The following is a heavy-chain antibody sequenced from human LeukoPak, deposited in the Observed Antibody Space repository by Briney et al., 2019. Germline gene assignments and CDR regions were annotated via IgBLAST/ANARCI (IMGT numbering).Heavy chain of an antibody. CDR3: ARIAVAGPDDY. Sequence: SETLSLTCTVSGGSISSSSYYWGWIRQPPGKGLEWIGSIYYSGSTYYNPSLKSRVTISVDTSKNQFSLKLSSVTAADTAVYYCARIAVAGPDDYWGQGTLVTVSS. CDR1: GGSISSSSYY. V-gene: IGHV4-39*07. D-gene: IGHD6-19*01. J-gene: IGHJ4*02. CDR2: IYYSGST.